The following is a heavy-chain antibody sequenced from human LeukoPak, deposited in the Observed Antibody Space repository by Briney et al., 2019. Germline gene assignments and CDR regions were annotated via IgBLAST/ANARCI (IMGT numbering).Heavy chain of an antibody. CDR3: AKENYPSSSWYPYGMDV. CDR2: IYYDGST. V-gene: IGHV4-31*03. Sequence: SETLSLTCTVSGGSIRSGGWYWSWIRQHPGKGLEWIGYIYYDGSTDYNPSLKSRVTISVDTSKNQFSLRLSSVTAADTAVYCCAKENYPSSSWYPYGMDVWGQGTTVTVSS. J-gene: IGHJ6*02. D-gene: IGHD6-13*01. CDR1: GGSIRSGGWY.